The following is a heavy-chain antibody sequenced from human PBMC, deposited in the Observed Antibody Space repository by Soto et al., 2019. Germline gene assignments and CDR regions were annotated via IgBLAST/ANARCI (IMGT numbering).Heavy chain of an antibody. J-gene: IGHJ6*03. V-gene: IGHV1-18*01. CDR3: ARGGYCSGGSCYHTYYYYYMDV. CDR2: ISAYNGNT. D-gene: IGHD2-15*01. Sequence: ASVKVSCKASGYTFTSYGISWVRQAPGQGLEWMGWISAYNGNTNYAQKLQGRVTMTTDTSTSTAYMELRSLRSDDTAVYYCARGGYCSGGSCYHTYYYYYMDVWGKGTTVTVSS. CDR1: GYTFTSYG.